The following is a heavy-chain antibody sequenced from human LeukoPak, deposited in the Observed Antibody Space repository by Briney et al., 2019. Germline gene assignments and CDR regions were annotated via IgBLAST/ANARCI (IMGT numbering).Heavy chain of an antibody. J-gene: IGHJ3*02. CDR3: ARVSGSYYGDAFDI. Sequence: SETLSLTCAVYGGSFSGYYWSWIRQPPGKGLEWIGEINHSGSTNYNPSLKSRVTISVGTSKNQFSLKLSSVTAADTAVYYCARVSGSYYGDAFDIWGQGTMVTVSS. D-gene: IGHD1-26*01. CDR1: GGSFSGYY. V-gene: IGHV4-34*01. CDR2: INHSGST.